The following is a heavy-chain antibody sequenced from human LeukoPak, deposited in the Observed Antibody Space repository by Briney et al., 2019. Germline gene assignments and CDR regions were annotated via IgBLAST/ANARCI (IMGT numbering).Heavy chain of an antibody. CDR2: ISSSSSNI. J-gene: IGHJ4*02. Sequence: GGSLRLACAASGFTFSSYSMNWVRQAPGKVREWVSYISSSSSNIYYADSVKGRFTISRDNAKNSLYLQMNSLRAEDTAVYYCARDILVATIYGGGFDYWGQGTLVTVSS. CDR1: GFTFSSYS. CDR3: ARDILVATIYGGGFDY. D-gene: IGHD5-12*01. V-gene: IGHV3-48*01.